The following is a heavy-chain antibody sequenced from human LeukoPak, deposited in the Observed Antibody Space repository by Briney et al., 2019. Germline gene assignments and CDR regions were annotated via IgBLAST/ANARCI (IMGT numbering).Heavy chain of an antibody. J-gene: IGHJ3*02. CDR1: GFTFSSYS. CDR2: ISSSSSYI. D-gene: IGHD4-17*01. V-gene: IGHV3-21*01. CDR3: ARDHDYGDYPDAFDI. Sequence: PGGSLRLSCAASGFTFSSYSMNWVRQAPGKGLELVSSISSSSSYIYYADSVKGRFTISRDNAKNSLYLQMNSLRAEDTAVYYRARDHDYGDYPDAFDIWGQGTMVTVSS.